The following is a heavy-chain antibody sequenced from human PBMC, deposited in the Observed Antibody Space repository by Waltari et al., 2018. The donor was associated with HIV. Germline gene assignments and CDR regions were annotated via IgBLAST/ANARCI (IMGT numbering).Heavy chain of an antibody. CDR2: LPTTSSA. V-gene: IGHV3-48*01. CDR1: GFNFNTYG. Sequence: EKHLVESGGGLVQPGGSLRLSCAASGFNFNTYGVNWVRQAPGKGLETISYLPTTSSAYYADSVRGRFTITRDNVENSVYLQMDSLRGEDTAVYYCARNRGGWIVGQPGAFDIWGRGTLVIVSS. CDR3: ARNRGGWIVGQPGAFDI. D-gene: IGHD1-26*01. J-gene: IGHJ3*02.